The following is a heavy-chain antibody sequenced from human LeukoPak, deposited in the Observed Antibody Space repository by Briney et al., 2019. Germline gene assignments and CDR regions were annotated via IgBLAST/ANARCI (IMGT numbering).Heavy chain of an antibody. J-gene: IGHJ4*02. V-gene: IGHV3-7*01. Sequence: GGSLRLSCTTSGFTFSSSWMSWVRQAPGRGLDWVASIRQDGSQKYYVDSVKGRFTISRDNAENSLYLQMNSLRAEDTAVYYCARGLTKFDYWGQGTLVTVSS. CDR2: IRQDGSQK. CDR1: GFTFSSSW. CDR3: ARGLTKFDY.